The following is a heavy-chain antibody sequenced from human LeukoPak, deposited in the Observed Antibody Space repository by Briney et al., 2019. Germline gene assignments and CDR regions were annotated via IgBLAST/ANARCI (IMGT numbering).Heavy chain of an antibody. V-gene: IGHV4-59*01. D-gene: IGHD5-18*01. J-gene: IGHJ4*02. CDR1: GGSISSYY. CDR3: ARLSNGDTAMVYYFDY. CDR2: IYYSGST. Sequence: SETLSLTCTVSGGSISSYYWSWIRQPPGKGLEWIGYIYYSGSTNYNPSLKSRVTISVDTSKNQFSLKLSSVTAADTAVYYCARLSNGDTAMVYYFDYWGQGTLVTVSS.